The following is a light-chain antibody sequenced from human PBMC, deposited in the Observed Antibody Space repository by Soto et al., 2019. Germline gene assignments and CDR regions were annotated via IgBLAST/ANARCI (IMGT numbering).Light chain of an antibody. CDR3: HQSVVSRWT. Sequence: EIVLTQSPGTLSLSPGERATLSCRASQSVPSDWLAWYRHKPGQAPRLLIYGASSRATGVPDRVSGSGSGTDFTLTINRLEPEDFAVYYCHQSVVSRWTFGQGTKVEVK. V-gene: IGKV3-20*01. CDR2: GAS. CDR1: QSVPSDW. J-gene: IGKJ1*01.